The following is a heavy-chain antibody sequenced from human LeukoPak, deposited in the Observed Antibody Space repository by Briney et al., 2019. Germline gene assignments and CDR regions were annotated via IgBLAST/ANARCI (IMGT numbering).Heavy chain of an antibody. Sequence: HTGGSLRLSCAASGFTFSSYSMSWCRQAPGKGLQWVSGISGSGSSTNYADSVKGRFTISRDNGKDSLYLQMNSLRVEDTALYYCARERGKYSSNYVYYMDVWGKGTMVTVSS. V-gene: IGHV3-23*01. J-gene: IGHJ6*03. CDR1: GFTFSSYS. D-gene: IGHD3-10*02. CDR2: ISGSGSST. CDR3: ARERGKYSSNYVYYMDV.